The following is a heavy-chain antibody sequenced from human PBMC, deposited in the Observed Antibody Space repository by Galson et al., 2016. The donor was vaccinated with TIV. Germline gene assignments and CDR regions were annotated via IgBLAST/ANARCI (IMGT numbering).Heavy chain of an antibody. CDR3: ARTAGAGIAARVLFDY. V-gene: IGHV4-39*07. J-gene: IGHJ4*02. CDR1: GGSIISSYY. D-gene: IGHD6-6*01. CDR2: IYYTGST. Sequence: SETLSLTCSVSGGSIISSYYWGWIRQTPGKGLEWIATIYYTGSTYYNPSLKTPVSISVDTSRNQFSLNLSSVTAADTAVYFCARTAGAGIAARVLFDYWGQGTLVTVSS.